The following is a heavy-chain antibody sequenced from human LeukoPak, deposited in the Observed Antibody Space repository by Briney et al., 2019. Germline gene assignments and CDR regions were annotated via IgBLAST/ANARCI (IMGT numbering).Heavy chain of an antibody. CDR2: IGSSDSTR. CDR3: ARGWRYFDC. D-gene: IGHD3-9*01. Sequence: PGGSLRLSCVASGFTFSSYEMNWVRQAPGKGLEWLSYIGSSDSTRYYADSVKGRFTISRDNAKNSLSLQMNSLRAEDTAVYYCARGWRYFDCWGQGTLVTVSS. CDR1: GFTFSSYE. J-gene: IGHJ4*02. V-gene: IGHV3-48*03.